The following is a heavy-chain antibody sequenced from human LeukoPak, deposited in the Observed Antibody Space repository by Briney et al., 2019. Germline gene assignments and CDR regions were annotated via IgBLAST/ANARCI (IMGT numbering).Heavy chain of an antibody. CDR3: ARDTRGIFDY. V-gene: IGHV3-7*05. D-gene: IGHD3-10*01. CDR2: IKQDGSEK. CDR1: GFTFSNYA. Sequence: GGSLRLSCAASGFTFSNYAMSWVRQAPGKGLEWVANIKQDGSEKNYVDSVKGRFTISKDNAKNSLYLQMNSLRAEDTAEYYCARDTRGIFDYWGQGTLVTVSS. J-gene: IGHJ4*02.